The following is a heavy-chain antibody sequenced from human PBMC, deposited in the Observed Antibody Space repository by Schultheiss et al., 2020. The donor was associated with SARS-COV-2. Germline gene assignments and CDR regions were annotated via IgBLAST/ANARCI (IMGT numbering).Heavy chain of an antibody. CDR1: GFTFDDYA. CDR3: AREEDYTLDY. CDR2: ISWNSGSI. J-gene: IGHJ4*02. D-gene: IGHD3-16*01. V-gene: IGHV3-9*01. Sequence: GGSLRLSCAASGFTFDDYAMHWVRQAPGKGLEWVSGISWNSGSIGYADSVKGRFTISRDNAKNSLYLQMNSLRAEDTALYYCAREEDYTLDYWGQGTLVTVSS.